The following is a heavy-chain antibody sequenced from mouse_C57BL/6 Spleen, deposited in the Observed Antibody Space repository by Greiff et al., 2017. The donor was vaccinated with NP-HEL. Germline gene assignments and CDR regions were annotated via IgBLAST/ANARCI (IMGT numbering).Heavy chain of an antibody. V-gene: IGHV1-85*01. Sequence: QVQLQQSGPELVKPGASVKLSCKASGYTFTSYDINWVKQRPGQGLEWIGWIYPRDGSTKYNEKFKSKATLTVDTSSSTAYMQLSSLTSEDSAVYYCASFPWFAYWGQGTLVTVSA. CDR1: GYTFTSYD. CDR2: IYPRDGST. CDR3: ASFPWFAY. J-gene: IGHJ3*01.